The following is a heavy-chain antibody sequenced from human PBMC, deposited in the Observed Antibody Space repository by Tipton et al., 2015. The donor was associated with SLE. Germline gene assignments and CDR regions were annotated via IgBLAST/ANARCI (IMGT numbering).Heavy chain of an antibody. V-gene: IGHV4-39*07. CDR3: ARLTPPDARSYSSSWYGGDY. J-gene: IGHJ4*02. CDR1: GGSISSSSYY. Sequence: TLSLTCTVSGGSISSSSYYWAWIRQPPGKGLEWIGEINHSGNTNYNPSLKSRVTISVDTSKNQFSLKLSSVTAADTAVYYCARLTPPDARSYSSSWYGGDYWGQGTLVTVSS. D-gene: IGHD6-13*01. CDR2: INHSGNT.